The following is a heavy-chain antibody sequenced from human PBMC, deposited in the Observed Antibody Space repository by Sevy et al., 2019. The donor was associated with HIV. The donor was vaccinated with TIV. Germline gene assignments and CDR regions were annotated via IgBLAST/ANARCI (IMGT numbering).Heavy chain of an antibody. Sequence: ASVKVSCKVSGSTLSQMAMHWVRQAPGKGLEWMATFDPEDAETIYTQKLQGRVTMTEDTSRDTAYMELSNLRSEDTAVYYCATTKDCYESTGEPFDYWGQGTLVTVSS. CDR1: GSTLSQMA. J-gene: IGHJ4*02. D-gene: IGHD2-8*02. CDR3: ATTKDCYESTGEPFDY. CDR2: FDPEDAET. V-gene: IGHV1-24*01.